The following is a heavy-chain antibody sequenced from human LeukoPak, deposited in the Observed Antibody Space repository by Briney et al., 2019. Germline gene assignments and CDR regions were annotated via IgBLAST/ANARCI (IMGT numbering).Heavy chain of an antibody. CDR2: IYYSGST. V-gene: IGHV4-30-4*01. CDR3: ARTRFSYYNDSSGSIDY. Sequence: PSETLSLTCSVSGGSISSGDYYWSWIRQPPGKGLEWIGYIYYSGSTYYNPSLKSRVTISVDTSKNQFSLKLSSVTAADTAVYYCARTRFSYYNDSSGSIDYWGQGTLVTVSS. CDR1: GGSISSGDYY. D-gene: IGHD3-22*01. J-gene: IGHJ4*02.